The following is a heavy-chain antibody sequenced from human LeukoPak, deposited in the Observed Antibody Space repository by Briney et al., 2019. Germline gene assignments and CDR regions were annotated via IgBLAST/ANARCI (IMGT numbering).Heavy chain of an antibody. CDR2: IYSGGST. Sequence: GGSLRPSCAASGFTVSSNYMSWVRQAPGKGLEWVSVIYSGGSTYYADSVKGRFTISRDNSKNTLYLQMNSLRAEDTAVYYCASSGSSSFDYWGQGTLVAVSS. J-gene: IGHJ4*02. V-gene: IGHV3-66*02. D-gene: IGHD2-15*01. CDR3: ASSGSSSFDY. CDR1: GFTVSSNY.